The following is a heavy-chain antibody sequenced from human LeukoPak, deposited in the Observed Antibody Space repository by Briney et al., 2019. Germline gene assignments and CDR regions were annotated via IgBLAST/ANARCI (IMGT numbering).Heavy chain of an antibody. J-gene: IGHJ4*02. CDR1: GYSFTGYY. CDR3: ARDGPCSSASCQNFDS. Sequence: ASVKVSCKASGYSFTGYYIHWVRQAPGQGLEWMGWINPHSDDTNYAQRFQGRVTMTRDTSISTVYMELSGLTFDDTAVYYCARDGPCSSASCQNFDSWGQGALVTASS. D-gene: IGHD2-2*01. CDR2: INPHSDDT. V-gene: IGHV1-2*02.